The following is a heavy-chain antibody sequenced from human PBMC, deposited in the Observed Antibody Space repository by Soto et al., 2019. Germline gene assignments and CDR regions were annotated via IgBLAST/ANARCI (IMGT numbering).Heavy chain of an antibody. J-gene: IGHJ6*02. CDR1: GYTFTSYY. CDR2: INPSGGST. CDR3: ARELCSSTSCYRRPLTDYYGMDV. V-gene: IGHV1-46*01. Sequence: QVQLVQSGAEVKKPGASVKVSCKASGYTFTSYYMHWVRQAPGQGLEWMGIINPSGGSTSYAQKCRGRATMTRDTSTSKVYMELSSLRSEDTAVYYCARELCSSTSCYRRPLTDYYGMDVGGQGTTVTVSS. D-gene: IGHD2-2*01.